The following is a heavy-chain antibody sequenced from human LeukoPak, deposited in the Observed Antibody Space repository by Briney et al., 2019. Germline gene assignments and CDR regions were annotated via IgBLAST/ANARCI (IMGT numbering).Heavy chain of an antibody. D-gene: IGHD2-2*01. CDR2: ISGSGGST. Sequence: GGSLRLSCTASGFTFSSYAMSWVRQAPGKGLEWVSAISGSGGSTYYADSVKGRFTISRDNSKNTLYLQMNSLRAEDTAVYYCAKDVVVPAAKADYFDYWGQGTLVTVSS. V-gene: IGHV3-23*01. CDR1: GFTFSSYA. CDR3: AKDVVVPAAKADYFDY. J-gene: IGHJ4*02.